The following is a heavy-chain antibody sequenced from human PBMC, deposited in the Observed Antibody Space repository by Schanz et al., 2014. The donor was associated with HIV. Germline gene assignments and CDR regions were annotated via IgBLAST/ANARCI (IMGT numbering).Heavy chain of an antibody. J-gene: IGHJ5*02. CDR3: AAGVHP. CDR2: IVVGSGYT. V-gene: IGHV1-58*01. Sequence: QMQVVQSGPEVKRPGTSVKVSCKASGFTFARSTLQWVRQARGQSLEWIGWIVVGSGYTNYAQKFQERVTISRDMSTSTAYMELRSLRSEDTAIYYCAAGVHPWGQGTLVTVSS. CDR1: GFTFARST.